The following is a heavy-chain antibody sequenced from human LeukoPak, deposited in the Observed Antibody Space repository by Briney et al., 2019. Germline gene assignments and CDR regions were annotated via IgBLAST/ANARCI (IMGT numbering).Heavy chain of an antibody. J-gene: IGHJ6*04. CDR1: GFTLGNYA. V-gene: IGHV3-23*01. CDR3: AKGTTGYGSGYGMDV. D-gene: IGHD3-10*01. CDR2: VGAGGGST. Sequence: GSLRLSCAVSGFTLGNYAMNWVRQAPGKGLEWVSAVGAGGGSTYYADSVKGRFTISRDNSKNTLSLEMNSLRADDTAVYYCAKGTTGYGSGYGMDVWGKGTTVTVSS.